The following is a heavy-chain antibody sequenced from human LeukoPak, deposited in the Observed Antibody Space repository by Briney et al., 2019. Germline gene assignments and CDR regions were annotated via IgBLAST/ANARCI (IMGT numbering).Heavy chain of an antibody. D-gene: IGHD6-19*01. CDR3: ARVAPHRRLSSGWYYFDY. CDR1: GYTFSSYG. Sequence: HWASVKVSCKASGYTFSSYGISWVRQAPGQGLEWMGWISGYNGNTKYAQRVQGRVTMTTDTSTNTAYMELRSLRSDDTAVYSCARVAPHRRLSSGWYYFDYWGQGTLVTVSS. CDR2: ISGYNGNT. V-gene: IGHV1-18*01. J-gene: IGHJ4*02.